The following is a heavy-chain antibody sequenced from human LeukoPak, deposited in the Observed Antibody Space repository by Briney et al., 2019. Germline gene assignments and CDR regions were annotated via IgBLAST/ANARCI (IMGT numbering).Heavy chain of an antibody. CDR2: IKQDGSEK. CDR3: ARGDSSGYFYFGS. V-gene: IGHV3-7*01. J-gene: IGHJ4*02. Sequence: PSETLSLTCAVYGGSFSGYYWSWVRQAPGKGLEWVANIKQDGSEKYNVDSVKGRFTISRDNAKNSLYLQMNSLRVEDTAVYYCARGDSSGYFYFGSWGQGTLVTVSS. CDR1: GGSFSGYY. D-gene: IGHD3-22*01.